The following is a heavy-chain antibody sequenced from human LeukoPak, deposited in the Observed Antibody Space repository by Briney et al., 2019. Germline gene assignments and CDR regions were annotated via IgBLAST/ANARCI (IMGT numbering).Heavy chain of an antibody. Sequence: PSETLSLTCAVYGGSFSGYYWSWIRQPPGKGLEWIGEINHSGSTNYNPSLKSRVTISLDTSENQFSLKLSSVTAADTAVYYCARALGAFDIWGQGTMVTVSS. V-gene: IGHV4-34*01. CDR2: INHSGST. CDR1: GGSFSGYY. CDR3: ARALGAFDI. J-gene: IGHJ3*02.